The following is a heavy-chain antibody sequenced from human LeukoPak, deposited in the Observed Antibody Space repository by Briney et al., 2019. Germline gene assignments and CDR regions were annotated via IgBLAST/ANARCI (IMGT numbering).Heavy chain of an antibody. Sequence: PSETLSLTRTVSGGSISISNSYWGWIRQPPGKGLEWIGNIYYSGSTYYNLSLKSRVTISLDTSKNQFSLKLSSVTAADTAVYYCARAYYDIYYFDPWGQGTLVTVSS. CDR2: IYYSGST. V-gene: IGHV4-39*07. J-gene: IGHJ5*02. CDR1: GGSISISNSY. CDR3: ARAYYDIYYFDP. D-gene: IGHD3-9*01.